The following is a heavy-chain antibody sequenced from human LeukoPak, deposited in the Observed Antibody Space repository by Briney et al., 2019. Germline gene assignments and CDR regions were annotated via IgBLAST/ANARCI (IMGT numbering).Heavy chain of an antibody. J-gene: IGHJ6*04. CDR2: IRSKANSYAT. CDR1: GFTFSGSA. V-gene: IGHV3-73*01. CDR3: TRQSVRGVMVYGMDV. Sequence: PGGSLRLSCAASGFTFSGSAMHWVRQASGKGLEWVGRIRSKANSYATAYAASVKGRFTISRDDSKNTAYLQMNSLKTEDTAAYYCTRQSVRGVMVYGMDVWGKGTTVTVSS. D-gene: IGHD3-10*01.